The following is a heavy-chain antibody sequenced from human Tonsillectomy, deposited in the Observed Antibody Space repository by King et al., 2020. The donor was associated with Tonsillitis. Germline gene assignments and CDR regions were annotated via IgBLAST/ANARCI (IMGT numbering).Heavy chain of an antibody. CDR3: AKPFQWLVGFDY. CDR1: GFTFSNYT. V-gene: IGHV3-23*04. J-gene: IGHJ4*02. CDR2: ISGRGGRT. D-gene: IGHD6-19*01. Sequence: VQLVESGGGLVQPGGSLRLSCAASGFTFSNYTMTWVRQAPGKGLEWVSGISGRGGRTNYADSAQGRFTISRDNSKNTPYLQMNSLRAEDTAVYYCAKPFQWLVGFDYWGQGTQVTVSP.